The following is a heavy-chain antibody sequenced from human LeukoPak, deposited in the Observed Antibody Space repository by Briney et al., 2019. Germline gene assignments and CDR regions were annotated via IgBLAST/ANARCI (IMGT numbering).Heavy chain of an antibody. Sequence: SETLSLTCTVSGVSISGYYWSWIRQPAGKGLEWIGRVYASGSTIYNPSLKSRVSTSIETSKNQFSLNLRSVTAADTAVYYCAKAPSGRGGYNWFDPWGQGTLVTVSS. CDR3: AKAPSGRGGYNWFDP. CDR1: GVSISGYY. V-gene: IGHV4-4*07. D-gene: IGHD3-10*01. J-gene: IGHJ5*02. CDR2: VYASGST.